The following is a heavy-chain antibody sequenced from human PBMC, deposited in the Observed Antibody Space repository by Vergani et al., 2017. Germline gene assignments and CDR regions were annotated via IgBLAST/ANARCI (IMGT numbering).Heavy chain of an antibody. Sequence: QVQLQESGPGLVKPSQTLSLTCTVSGGSISSGDYYWSWIRQPPGKGLGWIGYIYYSGSTYYNPSLKSRVTISVDTYKNKFSLKLSSGTAADTAVYYCARVRRDDSSGYYYYYGMAVWGQGTTVTVSS. J-gene: IGHJ6*02. CDR2: IYYSGST. CDR1: GGSISSGDYY. V-gene: IGHV4-30-4*01. D-gene: IGHD3-22*01. CDR3: ARVRRDDSSGYYYYYGMAV.